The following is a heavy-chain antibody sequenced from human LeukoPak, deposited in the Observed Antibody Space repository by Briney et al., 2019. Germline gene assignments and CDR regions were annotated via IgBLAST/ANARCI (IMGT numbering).Heavy chain of an antibody. Sequence: ASVKVSCKASGYTFTGYYMHGVRQAPGQGLEWMGWINPNSGGTNYAQKFQGRVTMTRDTSISTAYMELSRLRSDDTAVYYCARGPVLRFLEWFNWFDPWGQGTLVTVSS. D-gene: IGHD3-3*01. CDR1: GYTFTGYY. V-gene: IGHV1-2*02. CDR2: INPNSGGT. CDR3: ARGPVLRFLEWFNWFDP. J-gene: IGHJ5*02.